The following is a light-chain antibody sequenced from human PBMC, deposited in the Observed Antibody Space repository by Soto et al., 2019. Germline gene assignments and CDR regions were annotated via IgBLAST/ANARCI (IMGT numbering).Light chain of an antibody. CDR2: DVT. CDR3: CSYAGINTFGVL. Sequence: QSALTQPRSLSGSPGQSVTISCTGTNTDVGAYNFVSWYQHHPGKAPKLIIYDVTKRPSGVPDRFSGSKSGNTASLTISGLQAEDEADYFCCSYAGINTFGVLFGGGTKLTVL. V-gene: IGLV2-11*01. CDR1: NTDVGAYNF. J-gene: IGLJ2*01.